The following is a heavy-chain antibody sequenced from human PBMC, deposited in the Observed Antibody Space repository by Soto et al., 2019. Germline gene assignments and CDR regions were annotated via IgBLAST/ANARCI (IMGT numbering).Heavy chain of an antibody. D-gene: IGHD2-15*01. CDR2: INPNSGDT. CDR1: GYTFTGYY. J-gene: IGHJ6*02. V-gene: IGHV1-2*02. CDR3: ATDISNYYGMDV. Sequence: GASVKVSCKASGYTFTGYYVHWVRQAPGQGLEWMGWINPNSGDTYLAQRFQGRVTMNRDTSISTAYMELSRLRSDDTAVHYCATDISNYYGMDVWGQGTTVTVSS.